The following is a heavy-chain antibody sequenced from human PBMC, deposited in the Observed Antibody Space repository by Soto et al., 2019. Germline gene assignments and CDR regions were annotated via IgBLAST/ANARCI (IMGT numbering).Heavy chain of an antibody. CDR2: IIPIFPTA. J-gene: IGHJ4*02. Sequence: QVQLVQSGAEVKKPGSSVKVSCKSSGGTFSNYPISWVRQAPGQGLEWMGAIIPIFPTANYAQRFQGRVTITADGSTNTSYMELSSLRSDDTAVYYCARDRSYYHDSSGHFYFDSWGKGTLVTVSS. D-gene: IGHD3-22*01. V-gene: IGHV1-69*01. CDR3: ARDRSYYHDSSGHFYFDS. CDR1: GGTFSNYP.